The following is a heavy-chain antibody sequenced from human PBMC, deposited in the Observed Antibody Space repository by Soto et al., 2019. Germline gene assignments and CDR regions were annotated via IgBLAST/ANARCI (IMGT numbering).Heavy chain of an antibody. Sequence: QVQLQQWGAGLLKPSETLSLTCAVYGGSFSGYYWSWIRQPPGKGLEWIGEINHSGSTNYNPSLKSRVTISVDTYKNQFSVKLSSVTAADTAVYYCARGRIAVAGTARHNWFDPWGQGTLVTVSS. CDR2: INHSGST. V-gene: IGHV4-34*01. D-gene: IGHD6-19*01. CDR3: ARGRIAVAGTARHNWFDP. CDR1: GGSFSGYY. J-gene: IGHJ5*02.